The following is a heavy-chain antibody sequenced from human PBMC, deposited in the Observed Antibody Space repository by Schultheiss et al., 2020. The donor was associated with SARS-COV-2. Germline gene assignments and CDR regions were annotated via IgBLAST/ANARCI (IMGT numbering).Heavy chain of an antibody. CDR1: GFTFSSYA. CDR2: ISYDGSNK. J-gene: IGHJ6*02. CDR3: ARGGDPRYYYYSMDV. V-gene: IGHV3-30-3*01. Sequence: GGSLRLSCAASGFTFSSYAMHWVRQAPGKGLEWVAVISYDGSNKYYADSVKGRFTISRDNSKNTLYLQMNSLRAEDTAVYYCARGGDPRYYYYSMDVWGQGTTVTVSS. D-gene: IGHD2-21*02.